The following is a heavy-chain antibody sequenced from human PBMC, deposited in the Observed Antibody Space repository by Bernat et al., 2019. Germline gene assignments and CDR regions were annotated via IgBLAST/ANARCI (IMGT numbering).Heavy chain of an antibody. CDR3: ARVYYYGSGSYYNSERREDNWFDP. D-gene: IGHD3-10*01. V-gene: IGHV4-34*01. CDR2: INHSGST. CDR1: GGSFSGYY. J-gene: IGHJ5*02. Sequence: QVQLQQWGAGLLKPSETLSLTCAVYGGSFSGYYWSWIRQPPGKGLEWIGEINHSGSTNYNPSLKSRVTISVDTSKNQFSLKLSSVTAADTAVYYCARVYYYGSGSYYNSERREDNWFDPWGQGPLVTVSS.